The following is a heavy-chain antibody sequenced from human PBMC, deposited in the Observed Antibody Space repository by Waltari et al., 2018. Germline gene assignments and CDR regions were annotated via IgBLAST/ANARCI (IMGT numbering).Heavy chain of an antibody. J-gene: IGHJ6*02. CDR3: ARDNGDYLFYYYGMDV. CDR2: ISSSGTTM. D-gene: IGHD4-17*01. Sequence: EVQLVESGRGLVQPGGYLRLSCVASGVTFSTYDMNWVRQAPGKGLEWVSYISSSGTTMYYADSVKGRFTISRDNAKNSLYLQMNSLRAEDTAVYYCARDNGDYLFYYYGMDVWGQGTTVTVSS. CDR1: GVTFSTYD. V-gene: IGHV3-48*03.